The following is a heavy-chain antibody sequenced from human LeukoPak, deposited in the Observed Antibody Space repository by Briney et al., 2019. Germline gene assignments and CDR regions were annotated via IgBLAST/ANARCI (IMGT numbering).Heavy chain of an antibody. CDR1: GYTFTGYY. Sequence: ASVKVSCKASGYTFTGYYMHWVRQAPGQGLEWMGWINPNSGGTNYAQKFQGRVTMPRDTSISTAYMELSRLRSDDTAVYYCARDIGEDCSSTSCYPWGQGTLVTVSS. CDR3: ARDIGEDCSSTSCYP. J-gene: IGHJ5*02. CDR2: INPNSGGT. V-gene: IGHV1-2*02. D-gene: IGHD2-2*01.